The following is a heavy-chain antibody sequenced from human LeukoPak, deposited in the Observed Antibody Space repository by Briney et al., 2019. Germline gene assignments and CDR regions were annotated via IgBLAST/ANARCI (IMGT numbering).Heavy chain of an antibody. CDR1: GFTFSAYG. CDR2: IYSGGST. J-gene: IGHJ4*02. Sequence: GGSLRLSCAASGFTFSAYGMTWVRQAPGKGLEWVSVIYSGGSTYYADSVKGRFTISRDNSKNTLYLQMNSLRAEDTAVYYCARVRTNWGYFDYWGQGTLVTVSS. V-gene: IGHV3-66*01. CDR3: ARVRTNWGYFDY. D-gene: IGHD7-27*01.